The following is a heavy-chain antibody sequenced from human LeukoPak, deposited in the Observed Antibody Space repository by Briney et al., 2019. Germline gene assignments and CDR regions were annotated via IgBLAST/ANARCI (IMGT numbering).Heavy chain of an antibody. D-gene: IGHD1-1*01. CDR3: ARYGPTETTVYAFDI. CDR2: IYTSGST. J-gene: IGHJ3*02. Sequence: SETLSLTCTVSGGSISSDIYYWSWIRQPAGKGLEWIGRIYTSGSTNYNPSLKSRVTISVDTSKNQFSLKLSSVTAADTAVYFCARYGPTETTVYAFDIWGQGTMVTVSS. V-gene: IGHV4-61*02. CDR1: GGSISSDIYY.